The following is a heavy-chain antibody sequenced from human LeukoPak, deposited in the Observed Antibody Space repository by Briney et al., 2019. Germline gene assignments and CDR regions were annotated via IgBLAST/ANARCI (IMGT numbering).Heavy chain of an antibody. D-gene: IGHD2-8*01. Sequence: GGSLRLSCAASGFTFSSYSMNWVRQAPGKGLEWVSSISSSSSYIYYADSVKGRFTISRDNAKNSLYLQMNSLRAEDTAVYYCARDMTDIVLMVYASHFDYWGQGTLVTVSS. CDR2: ISSSSSYI. CDR1: GFTFSSYS. J-gene: IGHJ4*02. V-gene: IGHV3-21*01. CDR3: ARDMTDIVLMVYASHFDY.